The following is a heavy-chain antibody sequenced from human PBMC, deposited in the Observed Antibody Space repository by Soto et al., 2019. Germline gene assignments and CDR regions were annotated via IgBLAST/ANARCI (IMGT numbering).Heavy chain of an antibody. D-gene: IGHD4-17*01. Sequence: PGGSLRLSCAASGFTFSSYGMHWVRQAPGKGLEWVAVISYDGSNKYYADSVKGRFTISRDNSKNTLYLQMNSLRAEDTAVYYCAKDLSGFPGDYADYYYGMGVWGQGTTVTVSS. CDR2: ISYDGSNK. CDR1: GFTFSSYG. V-gene: IGHV3-30*18. CDR3: AKDLSGFPGDYADYYYGMGV. J-gene: IGHJ6*02.